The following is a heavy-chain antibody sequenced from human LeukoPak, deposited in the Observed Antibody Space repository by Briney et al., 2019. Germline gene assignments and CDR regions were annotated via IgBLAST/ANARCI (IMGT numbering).Heavy chain of an antibody. J-gene: IGHJ6*03. CDR1: GGSISSISYY. CDR3: ARGLRFLEWLSTTPYYMDV. CDR2: MHYVGTT. V-gene: IGHV4-39*01. D-gene: IGHD3-3*01. Sequence: SETLSLTCTVSGGSISSISYYGGWIRQPPGGGLEWIGSMHYVGTTFYNPSLQSRLTMSIDASKNQFSLKLFSLTAADTAVYYCARGLRFLEWLSTTPYYMDVWGKGTTVTVSS.